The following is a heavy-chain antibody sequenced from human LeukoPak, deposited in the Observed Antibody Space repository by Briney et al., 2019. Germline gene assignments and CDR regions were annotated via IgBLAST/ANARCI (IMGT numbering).Heavy chain of an antibody. CDR2: IKQDGSEK. J-gene: IGHJ6*02. D-gene: IGHD3-10*01. CDR3: ARVDRGYGSGSYYSRDYYYYGMDV. CDR1: GFTFSSYW. Sequence: GGSLRLSCAASGFTFSSYWMSWVRQAPGKGLEWVANIKQDGSEKYYVDSVKGRFTISRDNAKNSLYLQMNSLRAEDTAVYYCARVDRGYGSGSYYSRDYYYYGMDVWGQGTTVTVSS. V-gene: IGHV3-7*01.